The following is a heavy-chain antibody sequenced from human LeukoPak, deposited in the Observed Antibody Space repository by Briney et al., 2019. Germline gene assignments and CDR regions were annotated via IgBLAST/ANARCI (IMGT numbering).Heavy chain of an antibody. CDR3: ARRSPHDLYRYHFDC. V-gene: IGHV4-39*01. Sequence: SETLSLTCTVSGDSISTSTYYWGWIRQPPGKGLEWIGSMHHSGSTYYNPSLKGRVTISVGTSKNQFYLKLSSVTATDTAVYFCARRSPHDLYRYHFDCWGQGTLVTVSS. J-gene: IGHJ4*02. CDR2: MHHSGST. D-gene: IGHD3-16*01. CDR1: GDSISTSTYY.